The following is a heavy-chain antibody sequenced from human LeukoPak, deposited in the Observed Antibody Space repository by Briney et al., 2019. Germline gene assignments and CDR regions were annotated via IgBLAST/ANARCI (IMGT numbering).Heavy chain of an antibody. CDR3: AAGIAAAGIGY. D-gene: IGHD6-13*01. J-gene: IGHJ4*02. CDR1: GYTFTGYY. CDR2: IVVGSGNT. V-gene: IGHV1-58*02. Sequence: SVKVSCKASGYTFTGYYMHWVRQAPGQGLEWIGWIVVGSGNTNYAQKFQERVTITRDMSTSTAYMELSSLRSEDTAVYYCAAGIAAAGIGYWGQGTLVTVSS.